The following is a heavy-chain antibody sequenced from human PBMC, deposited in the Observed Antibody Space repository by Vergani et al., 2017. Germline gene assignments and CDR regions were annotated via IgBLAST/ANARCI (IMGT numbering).Heavy chain of an antibody. J-gene: IGHJ5*02. V-gene: IGHV5-51*03. Sequence: EVQLVQSGAEVKKPGESLKISCQGSGYRITNYWIAWVRQRPGKGLEWMGIIYACDSDVRYSPSFQGQVTMSVDKSLSTAYLQWSSLKASDTATYYCAKTHDFSSLYSSYNWFDPWGQGTQVTVSS. CDR2: IYACDSDV. CDR3: AKTHDFSSLYSSYNWFDP. D-gene: IGHD3-3*01. CDR1: GYRITNYW.